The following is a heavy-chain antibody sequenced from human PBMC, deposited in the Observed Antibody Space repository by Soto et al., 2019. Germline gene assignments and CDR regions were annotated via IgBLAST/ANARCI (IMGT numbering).Heavy chain of an antibody. V-gene: IGHV4-38-2*01. D-gene: IGHD3-10*01. CDR2: IYSGST. CDR1: GYSITSDYY. CDR3: AKKVYYPSGKINLFDS. J-gene: IGHJ4*02. Sequence: SETLSLTCAVSGYSITSDYYWGWIRQPPGKGLEWIGSIYSGSTYYNPSLKSRVTISVDTSKDQFSLRLTSVTAADTAMYYCAKKVYYPSGKINLFDSWGQGTRVIVSS.